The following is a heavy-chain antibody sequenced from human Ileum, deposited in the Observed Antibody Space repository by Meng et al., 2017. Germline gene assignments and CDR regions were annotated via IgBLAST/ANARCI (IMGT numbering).Heavy chain of an antibody. CDR1: GGSISISNW. CDR2: IYHTGGT. CDR3: VRVRCASVSCYGDSYFDY. D-gene: IGHD2-15*01. V-gene: IGHV4-4*02. J-gene: IGHJ4*02. Sequence: QVQLQESGPGLVKPSGTLPLTCAVSGGSISISNWWTWVRQPPGTGLEWIGEIYHTGGTNYNPSLKRRVTISVDKSKNQFSLEVTSVTAADTAVYYCVRVRCASVSCYGDSYFDYWGQGILVTVSS.